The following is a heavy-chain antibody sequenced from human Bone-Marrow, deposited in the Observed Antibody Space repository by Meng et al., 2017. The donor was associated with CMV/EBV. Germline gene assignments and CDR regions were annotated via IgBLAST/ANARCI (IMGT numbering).Heavy chain of an antibody. J-gene: IGHJ4*02. Sequence: GSLRLSCAVYGGSFSGYYWSWIRQPPGKGLEWIGEINHSGSTNYNPSLKSRVTISVDTSKNQFSLKLSSVTAADTAVYYCARGIVRGYSYGEPFGYWCQGTLVTVSS. V-gene: IGHV4-34*01. CDR3: ARGIVRGYSYGEPFGY. D-gene: IGHD5-18*01. CDR2: INHSGST. CDR1: GGSFSGYY.